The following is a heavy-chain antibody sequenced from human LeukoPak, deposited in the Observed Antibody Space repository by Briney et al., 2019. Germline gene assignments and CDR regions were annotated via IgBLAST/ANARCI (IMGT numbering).Heavy chain of an antibody. Sequence: KPSETLSLACTVSGGSISSYYWSWIRQPAGKGLEWIGRIYTSGSTNYNPSLKSRVTMSVDTSKNQFSLKLSSVTAADTAVYYCARTHYGGNSGWFDPWGQGTLVTVSS. CDR1: GGSISSYY. J-gene: IGHJ5*02. D-gene: IGHD4-23*01. CDR3: ARTHYGGNSGWFDP. V-gene: IGHV4-4*07. CDR2: IYTSGST.